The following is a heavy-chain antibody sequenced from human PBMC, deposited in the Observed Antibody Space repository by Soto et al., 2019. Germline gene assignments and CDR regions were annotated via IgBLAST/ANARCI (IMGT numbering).Heavy chain of an antibody. CDR1: GFTFGSYA. D-gene: IGHD2-15*01. Sequence: SGGSLRLSCAASGFTFGSYAMSWVRQAPGKGLEWVSAISGSGGSTYYADSVKGRFTISRDNSKNTLYLQMNSLRAEDTAVYYCARYIVVVVAAVYYFDYWGQGTLVTVSS. CDR2: ISGSGGST. CDR3: ARYIVVVVAAVYYFDY. V-gene: IGHV3-23*01. J-gene: IGHJ4*02.